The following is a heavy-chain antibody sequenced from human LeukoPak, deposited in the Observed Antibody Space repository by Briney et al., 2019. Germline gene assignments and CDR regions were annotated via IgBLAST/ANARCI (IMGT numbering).Heavy chain of an antibody. Sequence: ASVTVSCKVSGYTLTELSMHWVRQAPGKGLEWMGGFDPEDGETIYAKKFQGRVTMIENTSTDTAYMELSSLRSEETVVYYCATLGYYDSSGYYYVSSKFDYWGQGTLVTVSS. CDR1: GYTLTELS. J-gene: IGHJ4*02. CDR3: ATLGYYDSSGYYYVSSKFDY. D-gene: IGHD3-22*01. CDR2: FDPEDGET. V-gene: IGHV1-24*01.